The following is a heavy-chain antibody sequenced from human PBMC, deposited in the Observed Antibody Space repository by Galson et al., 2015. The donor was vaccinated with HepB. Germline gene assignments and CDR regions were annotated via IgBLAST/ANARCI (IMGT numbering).Heavy chain of an antibody. CDR2: ITYRGST. CDR1: GGSISSGDYY. D-gene: IGHD1-26*01. Sequence: TLSLTCSVFGGSISSGDYYWSWIRHHPGKGLEWIGYITYRGSTYYNPSLRSRFSISVDPSQNQFSLRVTSVTAADTAVYSCARASDMVGAAIESWGLGTLVTVSS. V-gene: IGHV4-31*03. J-gene: IGHJ5*02. CDR3: ARASDMVGAAIES.